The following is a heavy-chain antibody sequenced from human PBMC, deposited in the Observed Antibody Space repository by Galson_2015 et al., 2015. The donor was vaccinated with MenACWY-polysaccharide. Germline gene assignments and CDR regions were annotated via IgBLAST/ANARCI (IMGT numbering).Heavy chain of an antibody. V-gene: IGHV4-61*02. CDR2: IYTSGST. J-gene: IGHJ3*02. Sequence: LSLTCTVSGGSISRGSYYWSWIRQPAGKGLEWIGRIYTSGSTNYNPSLKSRVTISVDTSKNQFSLKLSSVTAADTAVYYCARDFTVGLISSIVGAPDGDDAFDIWGQGTMVTVSS. D-gene: IGHD1-26*01. CDR1: GGSISRGSYY. CDR3: ARDFTVGLISSIVGAPDGDDAFDI.